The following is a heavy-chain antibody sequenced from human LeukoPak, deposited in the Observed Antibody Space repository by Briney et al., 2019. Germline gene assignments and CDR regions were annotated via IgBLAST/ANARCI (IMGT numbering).Heavy chain of an antibody. CDR2: ISSGSSYI. D-gene: IGHD3-22*01. CDR3: ARGGTTMIDPFDY. CDR1: GFTFSSYT. V-gene: IGHV3-21*01. J-gene: IGHJ4*02. Sequence: GGSLRLSCAASGFTFSSYTMNWVRQAPGKGLEWVSSISSGSSYIYYADSVKGRFTISRDNAKNSLYLQMSSLSAEDTAVYYCARGGTTMIDPFDYWGQGTLVTVSS.